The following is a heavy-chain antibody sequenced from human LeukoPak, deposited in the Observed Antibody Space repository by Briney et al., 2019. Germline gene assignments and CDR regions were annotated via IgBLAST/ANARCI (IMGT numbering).Heavy chain of an antibody. J-gene: IGHJ6*02. CDR2: MNPNSGNT. CDR3: ARGRDSKFVTIMDV. CDR1: GYTFTSYD. V-gene: IGHV1-8*01. D-gene: IGHD4-11*01. Sequence: ASVKVSCKASGYTFTSYDINWVRPATGQGLGWMGWMNPNSGNTGYAQKFQGRVTMTRNTSISTAYMELSSLRSEDTAVYYCARGRDSKFVTIMDVWGQGTTVTVSS.